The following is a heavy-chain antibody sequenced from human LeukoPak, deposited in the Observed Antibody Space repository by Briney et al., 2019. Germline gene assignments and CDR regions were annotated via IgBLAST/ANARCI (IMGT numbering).Heavy chain of an antibody. Sequence: GGSLRLSCAASGFTVSSNYMSWVRQAPGKGREWVSVIYSGGSTYYADSVKGRFTISRDNSKNTLYLQMNSLRAEDTAVYYCARSWELLVFDPWGQGTLVTVSS. J-gene: IGHJ5*02. CDR3: ARSWELLVFDP. CDR1: GFTVSSNY. V-gene: IGHV3-53*01. CDR2: IYSGGST. D-gene: IGHD1-26*01.